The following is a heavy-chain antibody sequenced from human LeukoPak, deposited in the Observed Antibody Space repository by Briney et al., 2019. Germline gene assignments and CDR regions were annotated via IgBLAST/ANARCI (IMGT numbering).Heavy chain of an antibody. CDR1: GGTFSSYA. J-gene: IGHJ4*02. Sequence: SVKVSCKASGGTFSSYAISWVRQAPGQGLEWMGGIIPIFGTANYAQKFQGRVTITADKSTSTAYMELSSLRSEDTAVYYCALAKYCGSTSCYPLGVYWGQGTLVTVSS. CDR3: ALAKYCGSTSCYPLGVY. D-gene: IGHD2-2*01. V-gene: IGHV1-69*06. CDR2: IIPIFGTA.